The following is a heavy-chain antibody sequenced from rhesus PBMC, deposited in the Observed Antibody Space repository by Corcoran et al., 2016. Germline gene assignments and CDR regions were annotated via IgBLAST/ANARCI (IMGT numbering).Heavy chain of an antibody. D-gene: IGHD5-24*01. CDR3: ARHVVGTLRVFYFDY. CDR1: GCSVSRYL. Sequence: QVQLQQWGEGLVKPSETLSLTCSVHGCSVSRYLWGWIRSPPGKGLEWIGRIRSDGSTNYNPSLKSRVTISIATSKNQFSLKLSSVTAADTAVYYCARHVVGTLRVFYFDYWGQGVLVTVSS. CDR2: IRSDGST. V-gene: IGHV4-160*01. J-gene: IGHJ4*01.